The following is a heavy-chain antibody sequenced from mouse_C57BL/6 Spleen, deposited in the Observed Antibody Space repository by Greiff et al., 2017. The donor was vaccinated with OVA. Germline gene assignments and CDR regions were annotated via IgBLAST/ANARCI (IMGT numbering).Heavy chain of an antibody. CDR3: ARERGRDYYAMDY. CDR2: IDPSDSET. V-gene: IGHV1-52*01. D-gene: IGHD1-1*01. Sequence: QVQLQQPGAELVRPGSSVKLFCKASGYTFTSYWMHWVKQRPIQGLEWIGNIDPSDSETHYNQKFKDKATLTVDKSSSTAYMQLSSLTSEDSAVYYCARERGRDYYAMDYWGQGTSVTVSS. J-gene: IGHJ4*01. CDR1: GYTFTSYW.